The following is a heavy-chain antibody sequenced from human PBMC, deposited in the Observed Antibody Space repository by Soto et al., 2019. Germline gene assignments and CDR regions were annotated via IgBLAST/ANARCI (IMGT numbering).Heavy chain of an antibody. J-gene: IGHJ6*02. CDR2: ISAYNGNT. Sequence: ASVKVSCKASGYTFTSYGISWVRQAPGQGLEWMGWISAYNGNTNYAQKLQGRVTMTTDTSTSTAYMELRSLRSDDTAVYYCARVHRITIIVVVPPPSMDVWGQGTTVTVSS. D-gene: IGHD3-22*01. CDR3: ARVHRITIIVVVPPPSMDV. CDR1: GYTFTSYG. V-gene: IGHV1-18*01.